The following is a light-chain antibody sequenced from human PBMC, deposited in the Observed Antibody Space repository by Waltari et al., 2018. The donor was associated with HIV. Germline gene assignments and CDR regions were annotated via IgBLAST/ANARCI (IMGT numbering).Light chain of an antibody. CDR1: RCDVGNHNY. V-gene: IGLV2-14*01. J-gene: IGLJ2*01. CDR2: EVS. Sequence: QSALTQPASVSGSPGQSIPITCTGTRCDVGNHNYVSWYQQHPANVTKLIIYEVSTRPSGVSTRFSGSKSGNTASLTISGLQAEDEANYYCSSYSSTTTVGLFGGGTKLTVL. CDR3: SSYSSTTTVGL.